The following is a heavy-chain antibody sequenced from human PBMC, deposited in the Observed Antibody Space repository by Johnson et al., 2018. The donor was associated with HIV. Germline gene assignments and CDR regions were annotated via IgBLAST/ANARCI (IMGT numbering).Heavy chain of an antibody. CDR3: TTGVSVGVTPGREIDAFDI. CDR2: ISYDGSKK. D-gene: IGHD2-21*02. CDR1: RFTFSNYA. V-gene: IGHV3-30*04. J-gene: IGHJ3*02. Sequence: QVQLVESGGGVVRPGGSLRLSCIASRFTFSNYAMHWVRQAPGKGLEWVTVISYDGSKKYYASSVKGRFTISRDSSKNTLYLQMNSLKTEDTAVYYCTTGVSVGVTPGREIDAFDIWGQGTMVTVSS.